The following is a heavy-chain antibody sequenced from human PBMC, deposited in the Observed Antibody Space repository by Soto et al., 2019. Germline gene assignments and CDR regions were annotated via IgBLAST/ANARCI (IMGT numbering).Heavy chain of an antibody. CDR2: IIPIFGTA. CDR1: GGTFSSYA. V-gene: IGHV1-69*01. CDR3: ERGGEMARSPWYFDL. D-gene: IGHD5-12*01. J-gene: IGHJ2*01. Sequence: QVQLVQSGAAVKKPGSSVKVSCKASGGTFSSYAISWVRQAPGQGLEWMGGIIPIFGTANYAQKFQGRVTITADESTSTASMALSSLRSEDTAVYYCERGGEMARSPWYFDLWGRGTLVTVSS.